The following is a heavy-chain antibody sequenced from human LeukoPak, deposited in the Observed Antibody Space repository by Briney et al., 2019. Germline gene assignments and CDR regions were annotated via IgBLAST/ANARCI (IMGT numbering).Heavy chain of an antibody. D-gene: IGHD2-21*02. J-gene: IGHJ4*02. CDR3: TRAVAVTASDS. CDR1: GFTVSSNY. V-gene: IGHV3-66*01. CDR2: IYSGGST. Sequence: GGSLRLSCAASGFTVSSNYMSWVRQAPGKGLEWVSVIYSGGSTYYADSVKGRFTVSRDNAKNTLYLQMNSLRAEDTAVYFCTRAVAVTASDSWGQGALVTVSS.